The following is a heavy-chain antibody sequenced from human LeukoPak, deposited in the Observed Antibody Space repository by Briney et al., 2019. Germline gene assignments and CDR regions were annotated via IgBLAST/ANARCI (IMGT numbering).Heavy chain of an antibody. Sequence: ASVKVSCKASGCTFTSYGISWVRQAPGQGLEWMGWISAYNGNTNYAQKLQGRVTMTTDTSTSTAYMELRSLRSDDTAVYYCARTGPYTAMAPFDYWGQGTLVTVSS. CDR3: ARTGPYTAMAPFDY. CDR1: GCTFTSYG. J-gene: IGHJ4*02. D-gene: IGHD5-18*01. CDR2: ISAYNGNT. V-gene: IGHV1-18*01.